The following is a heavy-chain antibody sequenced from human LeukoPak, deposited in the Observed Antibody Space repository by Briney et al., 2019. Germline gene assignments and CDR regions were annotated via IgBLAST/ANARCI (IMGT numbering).Heavy chain of an antibody. J-gene: IGHJ4*02. CDR3: ARRSGSYYYFDY. Sequence: GESLKISCKVSGXTFTNYWIGWVRQMPGEGLEWMGIIYPGDSDTRYSPSFQGQVTISADKSINTAYLQWSSLKASDTAMYYCARRSGSYYYFDYWGQGTLVTVSA. CDR2: IYPGDSDT. CDR1: GXTFTNYW. D-gene: IGHD3-10*01. V-gene: IGHV5-51*01.